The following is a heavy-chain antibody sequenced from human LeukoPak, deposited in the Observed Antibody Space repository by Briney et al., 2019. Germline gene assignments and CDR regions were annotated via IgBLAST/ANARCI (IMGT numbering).Heavy chain of an antibody. CDR2: ISAYNGNT. D-gene: IGHD3-22*01. CDR3: ARTSPGESGYSNY. CDR1: GYTFTSYG. V-gene: IGHV1-18*01. Sequence: EASVKVSCKGSGYTFTSYGTSWVRQAPGQGLEWMGWISAYNGNTNYAQKLQGRVTMTTDTSTSTAYMELRSLRSDDTAVDFCARTSPGESGYSNYWGQGTLVTVSS. J-gene: IGHJ4*02.